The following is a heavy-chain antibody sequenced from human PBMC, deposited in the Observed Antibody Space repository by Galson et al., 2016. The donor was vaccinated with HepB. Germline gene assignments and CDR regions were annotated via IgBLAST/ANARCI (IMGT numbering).Heavy chain of an antibody. CDR3: AKDYQGVLPDAFDI. CDR2: INHSGNT. D-gene: IGHD2-8*01. Sequence: SETLSLTCAVYGGSFRGYYWSWIRQPPGKGLEWIGEINHSGNTNYNPSLKGRVTISVDMSKNQFTLKLSSVTAEDTAVYYCAKDYQGVLPDAFDIWGQGTMVTVSS. J-gene: IGHJ3*02. V-gene: IGHV4-34*01. CDR1: GGSFRGYY.